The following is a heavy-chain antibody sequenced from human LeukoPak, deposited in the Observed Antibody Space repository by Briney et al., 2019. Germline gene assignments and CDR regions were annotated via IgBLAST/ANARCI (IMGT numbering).Heavy chain of an antibody. J-gene: IGHJ3*02. CDR1: ADSFSSHY. CDR3: ARDLVTVTKGFDI. V-gene: IGHV4-59*11. Sequence: SETLSLTCAASADSFSSHYWTWIRQPPGKGLEWIGYISYIGSTNYNPSLKSRVTISIDTSKNQFSLKLSSVTAAVTAVYYCARDLVTVTKGFDIWGQGTMVSVSS. D-gene: IGHD4-17*01. CDR2: ISYIGST.